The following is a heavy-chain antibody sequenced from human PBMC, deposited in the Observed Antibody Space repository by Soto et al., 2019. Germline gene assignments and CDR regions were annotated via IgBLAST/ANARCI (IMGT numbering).Heavy chain of an antibody. J-gene: IGHJ4*02. CDR3: ARDSYGIDY. D-gene: IGHD4-17*01. V-gene: IGHV3-30-3*01. CDR1: GFTFSSYA. CDR2: ISYDGSNK. Sequence: QVQLVESGGGVVQHGRSLRLSCAASGFTFSSYAMHWVRQAPGKGLEWVAVISYDGSNKYYADSVKGRFTISRDNSKNTLYLQMNSLRAEDTAVYYCARDSYGIDYWGQGTLVTVSS.